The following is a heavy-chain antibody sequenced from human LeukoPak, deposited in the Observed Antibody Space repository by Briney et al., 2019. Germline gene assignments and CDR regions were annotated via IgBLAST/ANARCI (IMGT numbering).Heavy chain of an antibody. CDR2: IKYDGSAK. V-gene: IGHV3-7*01. J-gene: IGHJ4*02. CDR1: GFTLSSYW. CDR3: ARDLFSGSYQEDF. Sequence: GGSLRLSCAASGFTLSSYWMSWVRQAPGKGLAWVANIKYDGSAKYYVDSVKGRFTISRDDAKNSLYLEMNSLRAEDTAVYYCARDLFSGSYQEDFWGQGALVTVSS. D-gene: IGHD1-26*01.